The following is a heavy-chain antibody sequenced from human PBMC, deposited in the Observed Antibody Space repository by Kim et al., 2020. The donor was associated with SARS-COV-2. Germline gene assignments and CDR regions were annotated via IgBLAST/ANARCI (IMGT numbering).Heavy chain of an antibody. CDR3: AKRYYFDSGNFDY. Sequence: GGSLRLSCAASGFTFSSYAMSWVRQAPGKGLEWFSAISGNGASTYYADSVKGRFTISRDNSENTLYLQMNSLRAEDTAVYYCAKRYYFDSGNFDYWGQGTLVTVSS. CDR1: GFTFSSYA. CDR2: ISGNGAST. D-gene: IGHD3-10*01. J-gene: IGHJ4*02. V-gene: IGHV3-23*01.